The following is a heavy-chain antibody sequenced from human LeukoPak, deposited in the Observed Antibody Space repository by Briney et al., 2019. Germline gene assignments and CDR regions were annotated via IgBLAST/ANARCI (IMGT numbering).Heavy chain of an antibody. CDR3: AKGRVAYETFYGAFDI. J-gene: IGHJ3*02. CDR2: ISFDVSDK. D-gene: IGHD3-22*01. V-gene: IGHV3-30*18. CDR1: GFTFSTYA. Sequence: GGSLRLSCAASGFTFSTYAMHWVRQAPGKGLEWVALISFDVSDKYYADSVKGRFTISRDNSKNTLYLQLNSLRAEDTALYYCAKGRVAYETFYGAFDIWGQGTMVTVSS.